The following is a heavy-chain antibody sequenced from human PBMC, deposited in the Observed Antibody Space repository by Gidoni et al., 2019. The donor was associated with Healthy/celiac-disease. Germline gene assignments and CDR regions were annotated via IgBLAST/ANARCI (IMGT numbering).Heavy chain of an antibody. CDR3: AKGMDSSGQYDAFDI. D-gene: IGHD3-22*01. Sequence: QPPGKGLEWVAVISYDGSNKYYADSVKGRFTISRDNSKNTLYLQMNSLRAEDTAVYYCAKGMDSSGQYDAFDIWGQGTMVTVSS. J-gene: IGHJ3*02. CDR2: ISYDGSNK. V-gene: IGHV3-30*18.